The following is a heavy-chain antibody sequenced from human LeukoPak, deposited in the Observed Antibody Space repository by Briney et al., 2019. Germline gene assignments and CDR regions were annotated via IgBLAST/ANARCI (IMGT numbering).Heavy chain of an antibody. J-gene: IGHJ3*02. CDR2: LYYSGNT. CDR3: ARVPYGSPNPGI. Sequence: SETLSLTCSVSGGSISSYYWSWIRQPPGKGLEWIGYLYYSGNTNYNPSLKSRVTMSLDTSKNQFSLKVTSVTAADTAVYYCARVPYGSPNPGIWGQGTMVTVSS. D-gene: IGHD3-10*01. V-gene: IGHV4-59*01. CDR1: GGSISSYY.